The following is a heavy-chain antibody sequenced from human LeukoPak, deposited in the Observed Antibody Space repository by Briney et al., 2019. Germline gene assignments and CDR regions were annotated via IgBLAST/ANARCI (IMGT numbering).Heavy chain of an antibody. D-gene: IGHD1-1*01. V-gene: IGHV4-38-2*02. Sequence: SETLFLTCAVSGYSISSGYYWGWIRQPPGKGLEWIGSIYHSGSTYYNPSLKSRVTISVDTSKNQFSLKLSSVTAADTAVYYCARDTGTTGGDYWGQGTLVTVSS. J-gene: IGHJ4*02. CDR3: ARDTGTTGGDY. CDR1: GYSISSGYY. CDR2: IYHSGST.